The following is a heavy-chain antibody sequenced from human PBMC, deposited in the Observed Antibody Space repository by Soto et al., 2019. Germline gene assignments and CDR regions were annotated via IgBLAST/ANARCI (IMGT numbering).Heavy chain of an antibody. CDR2: IDWDDDK. D-gene: IGHD4-17*01. Sequence: SGPTLVNPTQTLTLTCTFSGFSLSTSGMCVSWIRQPPGKALEWLARIDWDDDKYYSTSLKTRLTTSKDTSKNQVVLTMTNMDPVDTATYYCARILYGDYSTYYYGMDVWGQGTTVTVSS. J-gene: IGHJ6*02. CDR1: GFSLSTSGMC. CDR3: ARILYGDYSTYYYGMDV. V-gene: IGHV2-70*11.